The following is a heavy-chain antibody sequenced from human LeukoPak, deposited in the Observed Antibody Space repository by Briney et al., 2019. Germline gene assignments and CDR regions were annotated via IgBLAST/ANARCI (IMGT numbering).Heavy chain of an antibody. V-gene: IGHV3-9*03. J-gene: IGHJ3*02. CDR2: ISWHSGSI. Sequence: RPGGSLRLSCAASGFTFDDYAMHWVRQAPGKGLEWVSGISWHSGSIGYADSVKGRFTISRDNAKNSLYLQMNSLRAEDMALYYCAKDGEAEYSSSHRAFDIWGQGTMVTVSS. CDR1: GFTFDDYA. CDR3: AKDGEAEYSSSHRAFDI. D-gene: IGHD6-6*01.